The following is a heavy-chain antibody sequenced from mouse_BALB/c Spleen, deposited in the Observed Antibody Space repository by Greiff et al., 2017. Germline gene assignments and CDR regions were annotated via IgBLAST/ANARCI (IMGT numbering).Heavy chain of an antibody. CDR2: IWAGGST. CDR3: ARDRGGYYGSSWFAY. CDR1: GFSLTSYG. J-gene: IGHJ3*01. Sequence: VMLVESGPGLVAPSQSLSITCTVSGFSLTSYGVHWVRQPPGKGLEWLGVIWAGGSTNYNSALMSRLSISKDNSKSQVFLKMNSLQTDDTAMYYCARDRGGYYGSSWFAYWGQGTLVTVSA. V-gene: IGHV2-9*02. D-gene: IGHD1-1*01.